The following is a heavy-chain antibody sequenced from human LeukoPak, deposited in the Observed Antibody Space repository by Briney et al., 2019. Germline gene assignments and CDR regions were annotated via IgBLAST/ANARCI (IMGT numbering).Heavy chain of an antibody. CDR2: ISAYSDNT. Sequence: ASVKVPCKASGYTFTSYGINWVRQAPGQGLEWMGRISAYSDNTNYAQKLQGRVTMTTDTSTNTAYMELRSLRSDDTAMYYCARGALYYGSSSLDYWGQGTLVTVSS. CDR1: GYTFTSYG. CDR3: ARGALYYGSSSLDY. D-gene: IGHD3-22*01. V-gene: IGHV1-18*01. J-gene: IGHJ4*02.